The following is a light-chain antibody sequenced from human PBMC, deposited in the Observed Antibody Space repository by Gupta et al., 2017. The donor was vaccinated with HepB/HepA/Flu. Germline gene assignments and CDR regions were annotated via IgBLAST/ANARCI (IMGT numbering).Light chain of an antibody. CDR1: QRVPSY. Sequence: EIVLTQSPVTLSLSPGERARFSCRASQRVPSYIAWYQQKPGQAPRLLIYDASNRATGIPARFSGSGAGTDFNLTISSLEPEDFAVYYCQHRNIGPPMFRFGQGTKLEIK. CDR3: QHRNIGPPMFR. J-gene: IGKJ2*03. V-gene: IGKV3-11*01. CDR2: DAS.